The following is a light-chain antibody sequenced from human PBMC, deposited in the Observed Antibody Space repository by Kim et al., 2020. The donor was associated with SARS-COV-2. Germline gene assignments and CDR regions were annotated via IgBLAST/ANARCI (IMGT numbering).Light chain of an antibody. CDR3: QQHRNRRRIT. Sequence: EIVLTQSPATLSLSPGERATLSCRASQSVAHDLAWYQQKPGQPPRLLIYDASTRATGIPARFGGSGSGTDFTLTINSLEPEDFALYYCQQHRNRRRITFGQGTRVEIK. CDR2: DAS. V-gene: IGKV3-11*01. CDR1: QSVAHD. J-gene: IGKJ1*01.